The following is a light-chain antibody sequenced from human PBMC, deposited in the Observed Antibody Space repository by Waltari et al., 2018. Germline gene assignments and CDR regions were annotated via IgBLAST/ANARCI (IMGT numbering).Light chain of an antibody. V-gene: IGKV1-33*01. CDR3: QQSNNLPVT. CDR2: EAA. J-gene: IGKJ3*01. Sequence: DIQMTQSPSSLSASVGERVTITCQANQDIRNKLNWYQQKPGKAPNLLVFEAATLETGVPSMFSGSGFGRDFSFTISSLQSEDIATYFCQQSNNLPVTFGPGTKVHIK. CDR1: QDIRNK.